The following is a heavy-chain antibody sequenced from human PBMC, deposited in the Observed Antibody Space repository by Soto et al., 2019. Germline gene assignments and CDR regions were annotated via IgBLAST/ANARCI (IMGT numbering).Heavy chain of an antibody. V-gene: IGHV4-30-4*01. J-gene: IGHJ4*02. CDR3: ARGAGSSGYYYFGPHYFDY. CDR2: IYYSGST. Sequence: NPSETLSLTCTVSGGSISSGDYYWSWIRQPPGKGLEWIGYIYYSGSTYYNPSLKSRVTISVDTSKNQFSLKLSSVTAADTAVYYCARGAGSSGYYYFGPHYFDYWGQGTLVTVSS. CDR1: GGSISSGDYY. D-gene: IGHD3-22*01.